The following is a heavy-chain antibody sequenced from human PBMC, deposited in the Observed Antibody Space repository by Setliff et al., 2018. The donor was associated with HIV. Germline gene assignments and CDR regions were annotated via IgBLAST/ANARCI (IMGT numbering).Heavy chain of an antibody. V-gene: IGHV3-30*04. Sequence: PGGSLRLSCTASGFTFSSYHMHWVRQAPGKGLAWVAVASSDGSNKYYADSVKGRFTISRDNAKNSLYLQMNSMRAEDTAVYYCARESDCSSARCQAALEWLEWNYYYGMDVWGQGTTVTVS. J-gene: IGHJ6*02. D-gene: IGHD3-3*01. CDR1: GFTFSSYH. CDR3: ARESDCSSARCQAALEWLEWNYYYGMDV. CDR2: ASSDGSNK.